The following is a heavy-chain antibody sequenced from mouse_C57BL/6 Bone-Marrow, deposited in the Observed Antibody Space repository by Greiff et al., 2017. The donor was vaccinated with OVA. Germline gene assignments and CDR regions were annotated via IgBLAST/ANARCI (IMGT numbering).Heavy chain of an antibody. Sequence: QVQLKESGAELARPGASVKLSCKASGYTFTSYGISWVKQRTGQGLEWIGEIYPRSGNTYYNEKFKGKATLTADKSSSTAYMELRSLTSEDSAVYFCARCLYYYGSSKYFDVWGTGTTVTVSS. CDR3: ARCLYYYGSSKYFDV. CDR1: GYTFTSYG. V-gene: IGHV1-81*01. D-gene: IGHD1-1*01. CDR2: IYPRSGNT. J-gene: IGHJ1*03.